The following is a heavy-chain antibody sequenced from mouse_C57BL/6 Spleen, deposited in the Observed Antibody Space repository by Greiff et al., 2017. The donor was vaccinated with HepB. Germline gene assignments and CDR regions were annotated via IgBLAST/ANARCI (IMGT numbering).Heavy chain of an antibody. CDR3: TIDDGYYYAMDY. J-gene: IGHJ4*01. D-gene: IGHD2-3*01. V-gene: IGHV1-15*01. CDR1: GYTFTDYE. Sequence: VQLQQSGAELVRPGASVTLSCKASGYTFTDYEMHWVKQTPVHGLEWIGAIDPETGGTAYNQKFKGKAILTADKSSSTAYMELRSLTSEDSAVYYCTIDDGYYYAMDYWGQGTSVTVSS. CDR2: IDPETGGT.